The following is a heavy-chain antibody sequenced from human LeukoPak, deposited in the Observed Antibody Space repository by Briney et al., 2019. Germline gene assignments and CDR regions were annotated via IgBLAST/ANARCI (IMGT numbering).Heavy chain of an antibody. Sequence: GGSLRLSCAASGFTFSSYAMHWVRQAPGKGLEWVAVISYDGSNKYYADSVKGRFTISRDNSKNTLYLQMNSLRAEDTAVYYCAKEENGYNYFDYWGQGTLVTVSS. D-gene: IGHD5-24*01. CDR3: AKEENGYNYFDY. CDR2: ISYDGSNK. CDR1: GFTFSSYA. V-gene: IGHV3-30-3*01. J-gene: IGHJ4*02.